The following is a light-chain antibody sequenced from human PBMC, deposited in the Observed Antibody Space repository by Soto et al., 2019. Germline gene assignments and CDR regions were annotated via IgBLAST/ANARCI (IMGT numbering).Light chain of an antibody. CDR3: QQYNSYPWT. CDR2: DAA. Sequence: IQMTRSPSTLSASVGDRVTITSRASQSISSWLAWYQQKPGKAPKLRIYDAASLESGVPSRFSGSGSGTEFTLTITSLQPDDFATYYCQQYNSYPWTFGQGTKVDIK. J-gene: IGKJ1*01. CDR1: QSISSW. V-gene: IGKV1-5*01.